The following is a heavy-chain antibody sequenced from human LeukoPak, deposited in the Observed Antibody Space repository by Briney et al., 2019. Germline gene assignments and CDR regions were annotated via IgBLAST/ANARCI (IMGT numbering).Heavy chain of an antibody. CDR3: ARDTLSCSGGSCYYY. CDR1: GFTFSRYW. CDR2: IYSGGNT. J-gene: IGHJ4*02. V-gene: IGHV3-66*01. D-gene: IGHD2-15*01. Sequence: GGSLRLSCAASGFTFSRYWMHWVRQAPGKGLEWVSVIYSGGNTYYADSVKGRFTISRDNSKNTLYLQMNSLRAEDTAVYYCARDTLSCSGGSCYYYWGQGTLVTVSS.